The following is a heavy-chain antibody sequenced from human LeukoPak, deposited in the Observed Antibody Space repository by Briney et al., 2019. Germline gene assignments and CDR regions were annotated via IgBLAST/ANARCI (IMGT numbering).Heavy chain of an antibody. J-gene: IGHJ4*02. CDR2: IIPIFGTA. CDR1: GGTFSSYA. Sequence: GASVKASCKASGGTFSSYAISWVRQAPGQGLEWMGGIIPIFGTANYAQKFQGRVTITTDESTSTAYMELSSLRSEDTAVYYCARRLRGAITPFDSWGQGTLVTVSS. V-gene: IGHV1-69*05. D-gene: IGHD3-10*01. CDR3: ARRLRGAITPFDS.